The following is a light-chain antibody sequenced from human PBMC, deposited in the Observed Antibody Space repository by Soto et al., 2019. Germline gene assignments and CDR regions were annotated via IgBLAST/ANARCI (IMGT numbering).Light chain of an antibody. CDR2: GAS. V-gene: IGKV3-20*01. CDR3: QQYDDWPPWT. J-gene: IGKJ1*01. Sequence: EIVLTQSPGTLSLSPGERATLSCRASQSVSSNSLAWFQLKPGQAPRLLIYGASSRATGIPDRFSGSGSGTDFTLTISRLEPEDFAVYYCQQYDDWPPWTFGQGTKVEI. CDR1: QSVSSNS.